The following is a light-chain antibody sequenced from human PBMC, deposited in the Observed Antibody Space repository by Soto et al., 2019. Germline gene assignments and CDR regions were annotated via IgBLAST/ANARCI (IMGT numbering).Light chain of an antibody. V-gene: IGKV1-5*01. Sequence: DIQMTQSPSTLSASVGDRVTITCRASQSVVTWLAWYQQKPGKAPQLLIYDASTLHSGVPSRFSGSGSGTEFTLTISTLHPDDFEAKHCHQYHSLYTFGHGNKIEIK. J-gene: IGKJ2*01. CDR3: HQYHSLYT. CDR2: DAS. CDR1: QSVVTW.